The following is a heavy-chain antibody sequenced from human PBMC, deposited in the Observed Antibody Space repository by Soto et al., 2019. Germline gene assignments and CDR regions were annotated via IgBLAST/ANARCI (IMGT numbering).Heavy chain of an antibody. CDR3: ARDEVTMVRGVISYGMDV. J-gene: IGHJ6*02. CDR1: GGSISSYY. Sequence: QVQLQESGPGLVKPSETLSLTCTVSGGSISSYYWSWIRQPPGKGLEWIGYIYYIGSTNYNPSLKRRVPISVDTSKNQFSLKLSSVTAADTAVYYCARDEVTMVRGVISYGMDVWGQGTTVTVSS. CDR2: IYYIGST. V-gene: IGHV4-59*01. D-gene: IGHD3-10*01.